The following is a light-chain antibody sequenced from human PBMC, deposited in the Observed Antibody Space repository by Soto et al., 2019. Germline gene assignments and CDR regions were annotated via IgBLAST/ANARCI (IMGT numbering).Light chain of an antibody. CDR1: SSDVGGYNL. V-gene: IGLV2-23*01. Sequence: QSALTQPASVSGSPGQSITISCTGTSSDVGGYNLVSWYQQHPGKVPKLMIYEASKRPSGVSNRFSGSRSGNTASLTISGLQAEDEADYHCCSYAGSSTLVFGGGTQLTVL. CDR2: EAS. J-gene: IGLJ3*02. CDR3: CSYAGSSTLV.